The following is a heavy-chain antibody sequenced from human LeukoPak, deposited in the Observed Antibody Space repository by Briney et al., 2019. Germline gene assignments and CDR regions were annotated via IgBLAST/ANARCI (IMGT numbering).Heavy chain of an antibody. CDR2: IYNSGST. CDR1: GGSISRGSYY. Sequence: PSQTLSLTCIVSGGSISRGSYYWSWIRQPAGKGLEWMGRIYNSGSTNYNPSLKSRVTISTDMSKNQFSLKLSSVTAADTAVYYCARTAAAGTFGYWGQGTLVTVSS. CDR3: ARTAAAGTFGY. J-gene: IGHJ4*02. D-gene: IGHD6-13*01. V-gene: IGHV4-61*02.